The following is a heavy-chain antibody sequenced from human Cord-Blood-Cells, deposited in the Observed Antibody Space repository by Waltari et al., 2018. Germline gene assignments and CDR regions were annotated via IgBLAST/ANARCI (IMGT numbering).Heavy chain of an antibody. J-gene: IGHJ4*02. V-gene: IGHV4-34*01. D-gene: IGHD2-2*01. Sequence: QVQLQQWGAGLLKPSETLSLTCAVYGGSFSGYYWSWSRQPPGKGLEWIGEINHSGSTNYNPSLKSRVTISVDTSKNQFSLKLSSVTAADTAVYYCASFPYCSSTSCYDYWGQGTLVTVSS. CDR1: GGSFSGYY. CDR3: ASFPYCSSTSCYDY. CDR2: INHSGST.